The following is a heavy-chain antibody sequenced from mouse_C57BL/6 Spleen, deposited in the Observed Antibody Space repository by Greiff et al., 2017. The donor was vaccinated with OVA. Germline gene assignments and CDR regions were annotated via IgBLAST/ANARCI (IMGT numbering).Heavy chain of an antibody. D-gene: IGHD4-1*01. CDR1: GYAFSSSW. CDR2: IYPGDGDT. J-gene: IGHJ2*01. CDR3: ARKGDGSTWGYFDY. V-gene: IGHV1-82*01. Sequence: QVQLQQSGPELVKPGASVKISCKASGYAFSSSWMNWVKQRPGKGLEWIGRIYPGDGDTNYNGKFKGKATLTADDSSSTAYMQLSSLTSEDSAVYFCARKGDGSTWGYFDYWGQGTTLTVSS.